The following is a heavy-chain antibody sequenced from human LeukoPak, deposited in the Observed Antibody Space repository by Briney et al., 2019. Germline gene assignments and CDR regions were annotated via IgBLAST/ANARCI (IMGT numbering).Heavy chain of an antibody. D-gene: IGHD3-22*01. CDR2: MNPNSGNT. Sequence: ASVKVSCKASGYTFTSYDINWVRQATGQGLEWMGWMNPNSGNTGYAQKLQGRVTMTTDTSTSTAYMELRSLRSDDTAVYYCARGNIYDSSGFEYFQHWGQGTLVTVSS. CDR1: GYTFTSYD. V-gene: IGHV1-8*01. J-gene: IGHJ1*01. CDR3: ARGNIYDSSGFEYFQH.